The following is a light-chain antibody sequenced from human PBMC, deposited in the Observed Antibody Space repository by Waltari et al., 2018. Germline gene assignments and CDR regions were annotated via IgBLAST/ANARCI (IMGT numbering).Light chain of an antibody. CDR3: HSRDASGVAGS. Sequence: SELTHDPAVSVAMGQTVTNACQAASLRRFHASSYQQRPGQAPILVIYDKNNRPSGVPDRFSGSSSHNTGSLTITGAQAEDEASYYCHSRDASGVAGSFGGGTKLTVL. CDR1: SLRRFH. J-gene: IGLJ2*01. V-gene: IGLV3-19*01. CDR2: DKN.